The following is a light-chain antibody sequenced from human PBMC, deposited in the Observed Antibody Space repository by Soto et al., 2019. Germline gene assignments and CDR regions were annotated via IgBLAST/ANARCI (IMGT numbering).Light chain of an antibody. CDR1: QSVSSY. J-gene: IGKJ4*01. Sequence: EIVLTQSPATLSLSPGERXXXXXXASQSVSSYLAWYQQKPGQAPRLLIYXXXXRATGIPARFSGSGSGTDFTLTISSLEPXDFAVYYCQQRSNXPPTFGGGTKVDI. CDR2: XXX. V-gene: IGKV3-11*01. CDR3: QQRSNXPPT.